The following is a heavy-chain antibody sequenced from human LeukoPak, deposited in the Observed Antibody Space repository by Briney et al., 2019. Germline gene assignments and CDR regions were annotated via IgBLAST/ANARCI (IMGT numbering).Heavy chain of an antibody. V-gene: IGHV4-59*08. CDR2: IYYSGST. Sequence: RPSETLSLTCTVSGGSISSYYWSWIRQPPGKGLEWIGYIYYSGSTNYNPSLKSRVTISVDTSKNQFSLKLSSVTAADTAVYYCARHRIDDSLDYWGQGTLVTVSS. J-gene: IGHJ4*02. CDR1: GGSISSYY. D-gene: IGHD2-15*01. CDR3: ARHRIDDSLDY.